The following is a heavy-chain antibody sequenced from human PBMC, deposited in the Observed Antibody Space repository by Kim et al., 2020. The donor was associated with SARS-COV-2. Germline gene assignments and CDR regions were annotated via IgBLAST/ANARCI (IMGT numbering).Heavy chain of an antibody. V-gene: IGHV3-30*04. CDR1: GFTFSSYA. D-gene: IGHD6-19*01. CDR3: ARDRSGWYVGYFDY. CDR2: ISYDGSNK. J-gene: IGHJ4*02. Sequence: GGSLRLSCAASGFTFSSYAMHWVRQAPGKGLEWVAVISYDGSNKYYADSVKGRFTISRDNSKNTLYLQMNSLRAEDTAVYYCARDRSGWYVGYFDYWGQGTLVTVSS.